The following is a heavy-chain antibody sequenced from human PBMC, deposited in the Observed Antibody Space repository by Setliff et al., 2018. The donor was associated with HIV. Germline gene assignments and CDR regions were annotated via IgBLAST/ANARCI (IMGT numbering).Heavy chain of an antibody. CDR3: ASARIPTGGTSTSLDF. CDR1: GFTFRTFA. Sequence: PGGSLRLSCVASGFTFRTFAMHWVRQAPGKGLEWVSAISFDGSRTSYANSVKGRFSISRDNSKNTVFLQLNALRREDTAVYYFASARIPTGGTSTSLDFWGQGALVTVSS. D-gene: IGHD1-1*01. V-gene: IGHV3-30*01. J-gene: IGHJ4*02. CDR2: ISFDGSRT.